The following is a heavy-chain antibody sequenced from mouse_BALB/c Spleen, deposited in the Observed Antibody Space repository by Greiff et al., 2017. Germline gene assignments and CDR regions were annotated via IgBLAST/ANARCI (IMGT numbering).Heavy chain of an antibody. CDR3: AEGYYGNSAWFAY. CDR1: GYTFTSYV. CDR2: INPYNDGT. J-gene: IGHJ3*01. D-gene: IGHD2-1*01. Sequence: VQLKESGPELVKPGASVKMSCKASGYTFTSYVMHWVKQKPGQGLEWIGYINPYNDGTKYNEKFKGKATLTSDKSSSTAYMELSSLTSEDSAVYYCAEGYYGNSAWFAYWGQGTLVTVSA. V-gene: IGHV1-14*01.